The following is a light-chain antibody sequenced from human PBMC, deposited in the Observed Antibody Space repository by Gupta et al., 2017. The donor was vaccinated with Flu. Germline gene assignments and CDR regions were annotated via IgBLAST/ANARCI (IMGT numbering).Light chain of an antibody. V-gene: IGLV1-40*01. Sequence: QSVLTQPPSVSGAPGQRVTISCAGSTGHDVHWYQQLPGAAPKLLIHGNSDRPSGVSDRFSGSRSGTSASLAITGLQVEDEGDYYCQSYDSSLSAWVFGGGTKLTVL. CDR3: QSYDSSLSAWV. J-gene: IGLJ3*02. CDR1: TGHD. CDR2: GNS.